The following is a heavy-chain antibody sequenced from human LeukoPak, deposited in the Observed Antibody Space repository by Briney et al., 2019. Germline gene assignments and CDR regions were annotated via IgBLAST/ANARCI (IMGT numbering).Heavy chain of an antibody. CDR3: ARITYYYDSSGYYSGGNWFDP. V-gene: IGHV1-8*02. Sequence: ASVKVSCKASGYTFPSYDINWVRQATGQGLEWMGSMNPNSGNTGYAQKFQGRVTMTRNTSISTAYMELSSLRSEDTAVYYCARITYYYDSSGYYSGGNWFDPWGQGTLVTVSS. D-gene: IGHD3-22*01. CDR1: GYTFPSYD. J-gene: IGHJ5*02. CDR2: MNPNSGNT.